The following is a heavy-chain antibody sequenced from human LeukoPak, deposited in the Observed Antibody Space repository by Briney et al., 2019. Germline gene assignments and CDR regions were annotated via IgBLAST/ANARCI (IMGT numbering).Heavy chain of an antibody. D-gene: IGHD3-22*01. V-gene: IGHV3-48*03. Sequence: GGSLRLSCAASGFTFSGYEMNWVRQAPGQGLEWVSYISISGTNMLYADSVKGRFTTSRDNSRTSLFLQMSSLRAEDTAVYYCARGGGSAYHYNAFDIWGLGTMATVSS. CDR1: GFTFSGYE. CDR3: ARGGGSAYHYNAFDI. CDR2: ISISGTNM. J-gene: IGHJ3*02.